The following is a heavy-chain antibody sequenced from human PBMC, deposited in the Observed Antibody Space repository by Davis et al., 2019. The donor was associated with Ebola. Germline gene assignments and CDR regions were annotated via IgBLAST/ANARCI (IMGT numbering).Heavy chain of an antibody. J-gene: IGHJ6*04. CDR2: ISSSSSYT. CDR1: GFTFSDYY. V-gene: IGHV3-11*06. CDR3: ARDLIIVVVPAAEGEGYYYGMDV. D-gene: IGHD2-2*01. Sequence: GGSLRLSCAASGFTFSDYYMSWIRQAPGKGLEWVSYISSSSSYTNYADSVKGRFTISRDNAKNSLYLQMNSLRAEDTAVYYCARDLIIVVVPAAEGEGYYYGMDVWGKGTTVTVSS.